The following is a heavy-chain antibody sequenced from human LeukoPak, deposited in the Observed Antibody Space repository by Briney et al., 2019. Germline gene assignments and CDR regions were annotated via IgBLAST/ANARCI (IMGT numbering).Heavy chain of an antibody. CDR2: ISGSGGST. D-gene: IGHD1-26*01. V-gene: IGHV3-23*01. J-gene: IGHJ4*02. CDR3: AKGDSASYDYYFDY. CDR1: GFTFSSYA. Sequence: GGSLRLSCAACGFTFSSYAMSLVRQAPGKGLEWVSAISGSGGSTYSADSVKGRFTISRDNSKNTLYLQMNSLRAEDTAVYYCAKGDSASYDYYFDYWGQGTLVTVSS.